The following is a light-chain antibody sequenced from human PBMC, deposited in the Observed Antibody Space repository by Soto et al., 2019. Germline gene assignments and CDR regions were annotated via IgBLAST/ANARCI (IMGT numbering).Light chain of an antibody. Sequence: QSVLNQPPSASGTPRQGVTISCSGSSSDIGSNYVYWYQQLPETAPKLLSYRNNQRPSGVPDRCSGSKSGTSASLAISGLRSEDEAEYYCAAWDASLSGRVVFGGGTKLTVL. J-gene: IGLJ2*01. CDR3: AAWDASLSGRVV. CDR1: SSDIGSNY. V-gene: IGLV1-47*01. CDR2: RNN.